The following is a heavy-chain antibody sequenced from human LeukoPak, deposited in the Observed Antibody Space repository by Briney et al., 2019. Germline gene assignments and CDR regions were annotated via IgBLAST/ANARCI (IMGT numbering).Heavy chain of an antibody. CDR3: AKSSCGGDNCYSADP. D-gene: IGHD2-21*02. J-gene: IGHJ5*02. CDR2: MGSNGNT. V-gene: IGHV4-39*01. CDR1: GDSISSSPYY. Sequence: SETLSLTCTVSGDSISSSPYYWGWIRQPPGKGLEWIGSMGSNGNTYYNASLKSRATIAIDTSKNQFSLKVTSVTAADTAVYYCAKSSCGGDNCYSADPWGQGTLVTVSS.